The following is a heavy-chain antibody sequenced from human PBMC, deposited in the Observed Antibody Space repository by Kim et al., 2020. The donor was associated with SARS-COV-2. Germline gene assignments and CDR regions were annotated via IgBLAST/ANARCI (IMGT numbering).Heavy chain of an antibody. J-gene: IGHJ6*02. V-gene: IGHV3-30*07. CDR3: ARERDGYSYGSSGMDV. D-gene: IGHD5-18*01. Sequence: SVRGRFTIARRNSKNTVYLKMNSLRAEDTAVYYCARERDGYSYGSSGMDVWGQGTTVTVSS.